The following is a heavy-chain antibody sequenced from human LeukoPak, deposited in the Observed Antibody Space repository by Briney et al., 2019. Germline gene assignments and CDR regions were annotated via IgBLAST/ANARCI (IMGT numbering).Heavy chain of an antibody. CDR3: ARDHSAGRYYFDH. D-gene: IGHD5-18*01. V-gene: IGHV3-33*01. CDR2: IWSDRNKK. J-gene: IGHJ4*02. Sequence: PGRSLRLSCAVSGFTFSSYGMQWVRQAPGKGLECVAVIWSDRNKKYYADSVKGRSTICRDNSKNTLYLQMNSLRAEDTAVYYCARDHSAGRYYFDHWGQGTLVTVSS. CDR1: GFTFSSYG.